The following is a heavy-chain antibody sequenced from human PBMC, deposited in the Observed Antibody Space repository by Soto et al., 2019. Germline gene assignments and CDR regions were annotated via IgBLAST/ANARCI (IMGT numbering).Heavy chain of an antibody. CDR3: ARRFGSGSYYSY. D-gene: IGHD3-10*01. CDR2: IYWNDDK. Sequence: QITLKESGPTLVKPTQTLTLTCSFSGFSLSSSEVGVGWIRQPPGKSLEWLALIYWNDDKRYSPSLKSRLTITKDTSKNRVVLTMTNMDPVDTATYYCARRFGSGSYYSYWGPGTLVTVSS. CDR1: GFSLSSSEVG. V-gene: IGHV2-5*01. J-gene: IGHJ4*02.